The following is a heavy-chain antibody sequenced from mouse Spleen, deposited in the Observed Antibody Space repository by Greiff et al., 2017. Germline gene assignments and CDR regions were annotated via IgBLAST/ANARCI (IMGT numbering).Heavy chain of an antibody. CDR2: IYPGGGYT. Sequence: QVQLQQSGAELVRPGTSVKMSCKAAGYTFTNYWIGWVKQRPGHGLEWIGDIYPGGGYTNYNEKFKGKATLTADTSSSTAYMELRSLTSEDSAVYYCTRALYGSSFDYWGQGTTLTVSS. CDR3: TRALYGSSFDY. J-gene: IGHJ2*01. V-gene: IGHV1-63*02. CDR1: GYTFTNYW. D-gene: IGHD1-1*01.